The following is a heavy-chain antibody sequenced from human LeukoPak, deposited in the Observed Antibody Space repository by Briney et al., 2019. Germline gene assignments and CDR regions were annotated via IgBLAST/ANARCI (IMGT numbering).Heavy chain of an antibody. CDR3: ARDQSGSGSYTDDYYAMDV. Sequence: SETLSLTCSVSGGAISTAGYYWSWIRQHPGKGLEWIGYIYYSGNTYYNPSLKSRVTISVDTSKNRFPLKLSSVTAADTAIYYCARDQSGSGSYTDDYYAMDVWGKGTTVTVSS. CDR1: GGAISTAGYY. D-gene: IGHD3-10*01. CDR2: IYYSGNT. V-gene: IGHV4-31*03. J-gene: IGHJ6*04.